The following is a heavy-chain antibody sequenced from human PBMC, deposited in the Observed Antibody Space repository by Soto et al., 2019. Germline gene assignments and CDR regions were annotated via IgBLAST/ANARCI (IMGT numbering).Heavy chain of an antibody. D-gene: IGHD3-22*01. CDR2: IYYSGST. J-gene: IGHJ3*02. CDR1: GGSISSGGYY. CDR3: ARELYYYDSSGYSLGAFDI. V-gene: IGHV4-31*03. Sequence: SETLSLTCTVSGGSISSGGYYWSWIRQHPGKGLEWIGYIYYSGSTYYNPSLKSRVTISVDTSKNQFSLKLSSVTAADTAVYYCARELYYYDSSGYSLGAFDIWGQGTMVTVSS.